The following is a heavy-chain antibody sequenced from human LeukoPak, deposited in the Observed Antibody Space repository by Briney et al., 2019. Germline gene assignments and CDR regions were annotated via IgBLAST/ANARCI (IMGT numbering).Heavy chain of an antibody. CDR3: ARSVGGATTPRFDY. D-gene: IGHD1-26*01. CDR2: IIPSLDIP. Sequence: SVKVSCKASGDTFSRYAISWVRQALGQGLEWMGRIIPSLDIPNYPQKFQGRVTITADKSTSTAYMEVRSLGSEDTAVYYCARSVGGATTPRFDYWGQGTLVTVSS. V-gene: IGHV1-69*04. J-gene: IGHJ4*02. CDR1: GDTFSRYA.